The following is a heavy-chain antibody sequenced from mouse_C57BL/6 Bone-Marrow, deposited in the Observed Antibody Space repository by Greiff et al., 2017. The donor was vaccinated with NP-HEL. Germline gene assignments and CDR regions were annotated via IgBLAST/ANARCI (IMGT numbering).Heavy chain of an antibody. D-gene: IGHD2-2*01. CDR3: ASSWLRHYAMDY. J-gene: IGHJ4*01. Sequence: QVQLQQSGAELVKPGASVKISCKASGYTFTDSYINWVKQRPGQGLEWIGKIGPGSGSPYYNEKFKGKATLTADKSSSTADMQLISLTSEDSAVYFCASSWLRHYAMDYWGQGTSVTVSS. CDR2: IGPGSGSP. CDR1: GYTFTDSY. V-gene: IGHV1-77*01.